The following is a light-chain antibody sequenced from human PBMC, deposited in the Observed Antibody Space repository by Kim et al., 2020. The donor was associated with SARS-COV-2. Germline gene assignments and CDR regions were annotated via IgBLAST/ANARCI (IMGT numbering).Light chain of an antibody. V-gene: IGKV3-11*01. Sequence: SLSPGERATLSCRASQSVGNSLAWYQQKPGQAPRLVIYDASNGATGIPVRFSGGGSGTDFTLTISSLEPDDFAVYYCQQRRNLISFGQGTRLEIK. CDR2: DAS. J-gene: IGKJ5*01. CDR1: QSVGNS. CDR3: QQRRNLIS.